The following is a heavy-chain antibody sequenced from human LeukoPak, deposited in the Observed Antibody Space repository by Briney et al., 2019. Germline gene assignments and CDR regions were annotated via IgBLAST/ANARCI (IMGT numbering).Heavy chain of an antibody. J-gene: IGHJ6*02. V-gene: IGHV4-34*01. Sequence: SETLSLTCAVYGESFRGYYWSWIRQPPGKGLEWIGEINHSGSTNYNPSLKSRVTISVDTSKNQFSLKLSSVTAADTAVYYCARLVGGSYYYYYGMDVWGQGTTVTVSS. D-gene: IGHD1-26*01. CDR2: INHSGST. CDR1: GESFRGYY. CDR3: ARLVGGSYYYYYGMDV.